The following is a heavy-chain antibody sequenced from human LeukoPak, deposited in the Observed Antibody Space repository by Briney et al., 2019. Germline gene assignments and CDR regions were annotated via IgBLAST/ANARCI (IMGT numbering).Heavy chain of an antibody. CDR1: GLTFRIYG. D-gene: IGHD2-2*01. CDR2: INGDGDII. V-gene: IGHV3-23*01. Sequence: PGGSLRLSCAASGLTFRIYGMSWVRQAPGKGLEWVSTINGDGDIIFYADSVKGRFTISRDNSKNTLYLQMNSLRAEDTAVYYCATRYCSSITCRNHDSWGQGTLVTVSS. J-gene: IGHJ4*02. CDR3: ATRYCSSITCRNHDS.